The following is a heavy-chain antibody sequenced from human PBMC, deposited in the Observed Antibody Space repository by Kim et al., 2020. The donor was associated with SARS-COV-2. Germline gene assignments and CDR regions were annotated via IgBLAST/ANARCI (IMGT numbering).Heavy chain of an antibody. D-gene: IGHD6-6*01. CDR1: GFTFSNAW. CDR2: IKSKTDGGTT. Sequence: GGSLRLSCAASGFTFSNAWMSWVRQAPGKGLEWVGRIKSKTDGGTTDYAAPVKGRFTISRDDSKNTLYLQMNSLKTEDTAVYYCTTGSEYSSSSWYYYGMDVWGQGTTVTVSS. J-gene: IGHJ6*02. CDR3: TTGSEYSSSSWYYYGMDV. V-gene: IGHV3-15*01.